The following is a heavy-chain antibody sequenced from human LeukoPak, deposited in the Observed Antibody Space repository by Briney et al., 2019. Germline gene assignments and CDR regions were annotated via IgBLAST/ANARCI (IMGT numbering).Heavy chain of an antibody. D-gene: IGHD2-21*02. Sequence: SVKVSCKASGGTFSSYAISWVRQAPGQGLEWMGGIIPIFGTANYAQKFQGRVTITADESTSTAYMELSSLRSEDTAVYYCARGLYCGGDCYSSYYYGMDVWGQGTTVTVSS. V-gene: IGHV1-69*13. CDR2: IIPIFGTA. CDR1: GGTFSSYA. CDR3: ARGLYCGGDCYSSYYYGMDV. J-gene: IGHJ6*02.